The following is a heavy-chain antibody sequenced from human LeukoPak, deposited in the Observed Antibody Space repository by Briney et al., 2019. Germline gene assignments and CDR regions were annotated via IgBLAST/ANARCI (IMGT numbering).Heavy chain of an antibody. CDR2: INPSGNTI. CDR3: ASRVVVTAGFDY. J-gene: IGHJ4*02. V-gene: IGHV3-48*03. Sequence: GGSLRLSCAASGFTFSSYELNWVRQTPGKGLEWVSYINPSGNTIYYADSVKGRFTISRDKAKNSLYLQINSLRAEDTAVYYCASRVVVTAGFDYWGQGTLVTVSS. CDR1: GFTFSSYE. D-gene: IGHD2-21*02.